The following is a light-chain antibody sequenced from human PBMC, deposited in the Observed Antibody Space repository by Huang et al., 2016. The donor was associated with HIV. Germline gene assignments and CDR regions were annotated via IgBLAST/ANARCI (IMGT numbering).Light chain of an antibody. CDR1: QSVGSN. Sequence: EVIMTQAPATFSVSPGETATLSCKASQSVGSNLGWYQQRPGQAPRLLIYGTSARATGIPARFNGSGSGTEFTLTISSVQSEDFAVYSCQQYNNWPPYTFGQGTKLEI. CDR2: GTS. V-gene: IGKV3-15*01. J-gene: IGKJ2*01. CDR3: QQYNNWPPYT.